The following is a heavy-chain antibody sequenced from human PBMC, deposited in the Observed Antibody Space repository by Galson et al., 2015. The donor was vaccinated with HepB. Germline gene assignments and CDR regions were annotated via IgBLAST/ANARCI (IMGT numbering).Heavy chain of an antibody. CDR2: INPNSGGT. J-gene: IGHJ4*02. D-gene: IGHD4-17*01. V-gene: IGHV1-2*02. CDR3: ARDRATSRYGDLIDY. Sequence: SVKVSCKASGYTFTGYYMHWVRQAPGQGLEWMGWINPNSGGTNYAQKFQGRVTMTRDTSISTAYMELSRLRSDDTAVYYCARDRATSRYGDLIDYWGQGTLVTVSS. CDR1: GYTFTGYY.